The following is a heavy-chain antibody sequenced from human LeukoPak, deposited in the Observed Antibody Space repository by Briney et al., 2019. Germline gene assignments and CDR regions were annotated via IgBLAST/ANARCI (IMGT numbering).Heavy chain of an antibody. V-gene: IGHV2-26*01. CDR2: IFSNDEK. CDR1: GFSLSNARMG. CDR3: ARMRHDYSNSLGPKSFDY. D-gene: IGHD4-11*01. J-gene: IGHJ4*02. Sequence: SGPVLVKPTETLKLTCTVSGFSLSNARMGVSWIRQPPGKALQWLAHIFSNDEKSYSTSLKSRFTISRDTSKSQVVLTMTNMDPVDTATYYCARMRHDYSNSLGPKSFDYWGQGTLVTVSS.